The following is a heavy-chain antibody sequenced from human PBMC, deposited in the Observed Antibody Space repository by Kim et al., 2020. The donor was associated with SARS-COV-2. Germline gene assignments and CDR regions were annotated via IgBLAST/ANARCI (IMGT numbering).Heavy chain of an antibody. J-gene: IGHJ4*02. D-gene: IGHD3-22*01. CDR2: ISSSGGNT. CDR3: AKDQRRLIVVVVTN. V-gene: IGHV3-23*01. Sequence: GGSLRLSCAASGFTFSSYAMSWVRQAPGKGLEWVSSISSSGGNTYYADSVKGRFTISRDNSKNTLYLQMNSLRAEDTAVYYCAKDQRRLIVVVVTNWGQGTLVTVSS. CDR1: GFTFSSYA.